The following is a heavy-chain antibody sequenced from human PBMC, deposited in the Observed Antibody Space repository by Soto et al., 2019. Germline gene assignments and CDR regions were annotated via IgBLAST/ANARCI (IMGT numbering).Heavy chain of an antibody. CDR1: GGSISSSSYC. J-gene: IGHJ5*02. CDR2: IYYSGST. V-gene: IGHV4-39*01. Sequence: PSETLSLTWTVSGGSISSSSYCWGWIRQPPGKGLEWIGSIYYSGSTYYNPSLKSRVTISVDTSKNQFSLKLSSVTAADTAVYYCARHPFGVAPPRGFDPWSQGTLVTVSS. D-gene: IGHD3-3*01. CDR3: ARHPFGVAPPRGFDP.